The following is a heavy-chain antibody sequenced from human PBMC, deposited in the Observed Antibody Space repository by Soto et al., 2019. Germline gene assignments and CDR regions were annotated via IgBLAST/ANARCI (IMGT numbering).Heavy chain of an antibody. CDR3: XXXXXXFDY. CDR1: GYTFTSYG. J-gene: IGHJ4*02. V-gene: IGHV1-18*01. Sequence: QVQLVQSGAEVKKPGASVKVSCKASGYTFTSYGISWVRQAPGQGLEWMGWISAYNGNTKYAQKLQGRVTMTTDTXXXXXXXXXXXXXXXXXXXXXXXXXXXXFDYWGQGTLVTVSS. CDR2: ISAYNGNT.